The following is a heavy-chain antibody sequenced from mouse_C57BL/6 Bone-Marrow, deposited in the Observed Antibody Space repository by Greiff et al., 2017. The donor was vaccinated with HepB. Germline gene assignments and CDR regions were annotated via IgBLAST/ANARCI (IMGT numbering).Heavy chain of an antibody. J-gene: IGHJ3*01. V-gene: IGHV1-50*01. Sequence: QVQLQQPGAEFVKPGASVKLSCKASGYTFTSYWMRWVKQRPGQGLEWIGEIDPSDSYINYNQKFKGKATLTVDTSSSTAYMQLSSLTSEDSAVYYWARRASLLSWFAYWGQGTLVTVSA. D-gene: IGHD3-1*01. CDR3: ARRASLLSWFAY. CDR1: GYTFTSYW. CDR2: IDPSDSYI.